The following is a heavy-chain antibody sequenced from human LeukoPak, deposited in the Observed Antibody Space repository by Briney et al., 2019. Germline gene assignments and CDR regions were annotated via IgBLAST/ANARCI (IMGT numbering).Heavy chain of an antibody. CDR1: GFTFSSYA. CDR3: AKDGGGYYDSSGTDAFDI. Sequence: GGSLRLSCAASGFTFSSYAMSWVRQAPGKGLDWVSAIHGGGGSTYYADSVKGRFTISRDNSKNTLYLQMNSLRAEDTAVYYCAKDGGGYYDSSGTDAFDIWGQGTMVTVSS. D-gene: IGHD3-22*01. CDR2: IHGGGGST. V-gene: IGHV3-23*01. J-gene: IGHJ3*02.